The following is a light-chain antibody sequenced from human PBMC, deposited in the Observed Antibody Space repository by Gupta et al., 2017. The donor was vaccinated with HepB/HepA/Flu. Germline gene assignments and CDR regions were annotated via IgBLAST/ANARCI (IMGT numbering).Light chain of an antibody. V-gene: IGKV3-11*01. CDR1: QSVSRY. CDR3: QQRINWPLT. CDR2: DAS. Sequence: EIVLTQSPVTLSLSPGERATLSCRASQSVSRYLAWYQQKPGQPPSLLVFDASNRATDIPPRFSGSGCGTDFTVTISSLEPEDFAVYYCQQRINWPLTFGGGTRVEIK. J-gene: IGKJ4*01.